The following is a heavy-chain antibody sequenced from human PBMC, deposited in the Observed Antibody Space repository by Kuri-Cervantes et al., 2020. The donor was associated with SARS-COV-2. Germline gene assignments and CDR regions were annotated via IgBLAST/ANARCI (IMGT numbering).Heavy chain of an antibody. Sequence: SETLSLTCVVSGGXINTYNWWTXVRQSPGKGLQWIGEIFHDGSTKFNXSLPLRGRVTMSLDKSKNHFSLNLTSVTAAXXXVYYCARXXXYTFDIGGQGTLVTVSS. CDR1: GGXINTYNW. CDR3: ARXXXYTFDI. V-gene: IGHV4-4*02. D-gene: IGHD2-2*02. J-gene: IGHJ3*02. CDR2: IFHDGST.